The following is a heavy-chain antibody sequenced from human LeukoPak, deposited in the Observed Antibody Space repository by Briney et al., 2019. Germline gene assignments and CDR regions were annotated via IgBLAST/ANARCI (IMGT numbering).Heavy chain of an antibody. J-gene: IGHJ4*02. Sequence: GRSLRLSCAASGFTFSTYGMHWVRQAPGKGLEWVAVISRDGSNKYYADSVKGRFTISRDNSKNTLYLQMNSLSAEDTAVYYCAKDELNYYDSSGCSRYGGQGTLVTLSS. D-gene: IGHD3-22*01. CDR1: GFTFSTYG. CDR3: AKDELNYYDSSGCSRY. V-gene: IGHV3-30*18. CDR2: ISRDGSNK.